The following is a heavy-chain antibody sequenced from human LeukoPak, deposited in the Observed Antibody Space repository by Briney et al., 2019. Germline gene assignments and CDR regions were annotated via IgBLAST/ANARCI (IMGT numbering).Heavy chain of an antibody. Sequence: AASVKVSCKASGYTFTGYYMHWVRQAPGQGLEWMGWINPNSGGTNYAQKFQGRVTMTRDTSISTAYMELSRLRSDDTAVYYCVGKAPTDYYYGMDVWGQGTTVTVSS. CDR2: INPNSGGT. V-gene: IGHV1-2*02. CDR1: GYTFTGYY. CDR3: VGKAPTDYYYGMDV. D-gene: IGHD4-23*01. J-gene: IGHJ6*02.